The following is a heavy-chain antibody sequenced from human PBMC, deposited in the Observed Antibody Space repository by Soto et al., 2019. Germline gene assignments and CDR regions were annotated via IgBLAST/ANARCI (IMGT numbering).Heavy chain of an antibody. Sequence: GASVKVSCKASGYTFTSYAMHWVRQAPGQRLEWMGWISAYNGNTNYAQKLQGRVTMTTDTSTSTAYMELRSLRSDDTAVYYCASYYYGSGSYYSYYGMDVWGQGTTVTVSS. CDR2: ISAYNGNT. CDR1: GYTFTSYA. CDR3: ASYYYGSGSYYSYYGMDV. V-gene: IGHV1-18*01. J-gene: IGHJ6*02. D-gene: IGHD3-10*01.